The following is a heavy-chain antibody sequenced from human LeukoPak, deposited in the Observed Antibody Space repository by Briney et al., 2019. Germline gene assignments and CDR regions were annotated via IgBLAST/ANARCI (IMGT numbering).Heavy chain of an antibody. J-gene: IGHJ4*02. CDR1: GFTFSSYA. Sequence: GGSLSLSCAASGFTFSSYAMSWVRQAPGKGLEWVSTISGSGISTYYADSVKGRFTISRDNSENTLYLQMNSLRTEDTAIYYCAKDMRYTSSESLFDYWGQGTLVTVSS. CDR3: AKDMRYTSSESLFDY. V-gene: IGHV3-23*01. CDR2: ISGSGIST. D-gene: IGHD6-13*01.